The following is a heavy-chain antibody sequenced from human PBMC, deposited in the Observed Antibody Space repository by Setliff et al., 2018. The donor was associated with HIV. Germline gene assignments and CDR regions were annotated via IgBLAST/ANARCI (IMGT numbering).Heavy chain of an antibody. CDR3: VRDSAASVWVGASVYYFDF. J-gene: IGHJ4*02. CDR2: ISSSDDDT. D-gene: IGHD1-26*01. CDR1: GFSFRNFG. V-gene: IGHV3-21*01. Sequence: LRLSCTASGFSFRNFGMTWVRQAPGKGLEWVSSISSSDDDTHYADSLRGRFTVSRDNAKSALYLQMNNLSVDDTAVYYCVRDSAASVWVGASVYYFDFWGQGIQVTVSS.